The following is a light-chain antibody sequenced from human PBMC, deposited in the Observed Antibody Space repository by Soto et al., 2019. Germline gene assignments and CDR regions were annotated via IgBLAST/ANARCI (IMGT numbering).Light chain of an antibody. V-gene: IGLV2-8*01. CDR2: EVT. Sequence: QSVLTQPPSASGSPGQSVTISCTGTNSDVGSYDYVSWYQQHPGKVPKLIIFEVTQRPSGVPDRFSGSKSGNTASLTGSGLQTGDEADYYCSSYAGSNTLVFGGGTKLTVL. J-gene: IGLJ3*02. CDR3: SSYAGSNTLV. CDR1: NSDVGSYDY.